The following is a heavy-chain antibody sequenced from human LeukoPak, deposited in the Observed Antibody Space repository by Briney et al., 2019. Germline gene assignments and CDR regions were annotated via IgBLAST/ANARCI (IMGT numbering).Heavy chain of an antibody. CDR2: IKSKTDGGTT. CDR3: STLLIYYYDSSGSGYYFDY. CDR1: GFTFSNAW. V-gene: IGHV3-15*01. Sequence: GGSLRLSRAASGFTFSNAWMSWVRQAPGKGLEWVGRIKSKTDGGTTDYAAPVKGRFTISRDDSKNTLYLQMNSLKTEDTAVYYCSTLLIYYYDSSGSGYYFDYWGQGTLVTVSS. D-gene: IGHD3-22*01. J-gene: IGHJ4*02.